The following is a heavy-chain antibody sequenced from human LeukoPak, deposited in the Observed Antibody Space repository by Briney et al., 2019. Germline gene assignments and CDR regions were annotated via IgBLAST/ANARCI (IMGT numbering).Heavy chain of an antibody. CDR1: GFTFSNNA. D-gene: IGHD4-17*01. Sequence: GGSLRLSCAASGFTFSNNAMSWVRQAPGKGLEWVSFISKTTTNIYYGDSVRGRFTISRDNAENSIHLQMSSLRAEDSAVYYCVRGDGDLFDYWGQGTLVSVSS. CDR2: ISKTTTNI. CDR3: VRGDGDLFDY. V-gene: IGHV3-21*06. J-gene: IGHJ4*02.